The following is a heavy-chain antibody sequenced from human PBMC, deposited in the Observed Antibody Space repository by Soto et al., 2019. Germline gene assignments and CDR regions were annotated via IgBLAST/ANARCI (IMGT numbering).Heavy chain of an antibody. CDR3: ASARYFGVDV. CDR1: GGSMSDVTHY. D-gene: IGHD5-18*01. CDR2: TYYTGST. J-gene: IGHJ6*02. Sequence: SETLSLTCSVSGGSMSDVTHYWAWIRQPPGKGLEWIATTYYTGSTHYNSSLKSRATISVDTSQNQFSLELTSVTAADTAVYHCASARYFGVDVWGHGTTVTVSS. V-gene: IGHV4-39*01.